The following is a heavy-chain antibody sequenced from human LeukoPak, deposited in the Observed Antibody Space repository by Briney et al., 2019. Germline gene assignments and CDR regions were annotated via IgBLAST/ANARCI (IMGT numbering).Heavy chain of an antibody. J-gene: IGHJ5*02. D-gene: IGHD6-19*01. Sequence: PSETLSLTCKVSGCSINSGYYWGWIRQPPGKGLEWIGSIYHSGKTYYNPSLKSRVTISVETSKNQFSLKLSSMTAADTAVYYCARDRISVSDPPNWFDPWGQGTLVTVSS. V-gene: IGHV4-38-2*02. CDR1: GCSINSGYY. CDR3: ARDRISVSDPPNWFDP. CDR2: IYHSGKT.